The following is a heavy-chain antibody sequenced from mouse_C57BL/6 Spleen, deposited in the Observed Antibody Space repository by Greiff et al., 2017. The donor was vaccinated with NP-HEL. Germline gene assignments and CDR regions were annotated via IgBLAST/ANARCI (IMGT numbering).Heavy chain of an antibody. V-gene: IGHV1-42*01. Sequence: EVKLMESGPELVKPGASVKISCKASGYSFTGYYMNWVKQSPEKSLEWIGEINPSTGGTTYNQKFKAKATLTVDKSSSTAYMQLKSLTSEDSAVYYCARYTTVVEGAMDYWGQGTSVTVSS. J-gene: IGHJ4*01. CDR3: ARYTTVVEGAMDY. CDR2: INPSTGGT. D-gene: IGHD1-1*01. CDR1: GYSFTGYY.